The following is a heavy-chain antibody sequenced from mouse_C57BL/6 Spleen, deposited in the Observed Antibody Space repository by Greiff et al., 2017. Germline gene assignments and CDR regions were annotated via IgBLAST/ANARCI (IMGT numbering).Heavy chain of an antibody. J-gene: IGHJ3*01. V-gene: IGHV14-4*01. CDR1: GFNIKDDY. CDR2: IDPENGDT. D-gene: IGHD1-1*01. CDR3: TTPYYYGSSYTWFAY. Sequence: VQLQQSGAELVRPGASVKLSCTASGFNIKDDYMHWVKQRPEQGLEWIGWIDPENGDTEYASKFQGKATMTADTASNTAYLQLSSLTSEDTAVYYCTTPYYYGSSYTWFAYWGQGTLVTVSA.